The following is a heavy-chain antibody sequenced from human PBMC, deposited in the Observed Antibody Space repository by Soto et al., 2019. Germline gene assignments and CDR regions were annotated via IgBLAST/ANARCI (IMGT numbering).Heavy chain of an antibody. CDR1: GFTFSNAW. D-gene: IGHD2-8*01. CDR2: IKSKTDGGTT. Sequence: GGSLRLSCAASGFTFSNAWMNWVRQAPGKGLEWVGRIKSKTDGGTTDYAAPVKGRFTISRDDSKNTLYLQKNSLKTEDTAVYYCTTVMVYAPTNYYYYGMDVWGQGTTVTVSS. CDR3: TTVMVYAPTNYYYYGMDV. J-gene: IGHJ6*02. V-gene: IGHV3-15*07.